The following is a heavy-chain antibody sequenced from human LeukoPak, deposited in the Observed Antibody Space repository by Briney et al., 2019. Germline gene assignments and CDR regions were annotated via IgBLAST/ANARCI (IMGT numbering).Heavy chain of an antibody. CDR1: GYNLTELS. D-gene: IGHD3-10*01. J-gene: IGHJ4*02. CDR2: FDPEDGET. V-gene: IGHV1-24*01. Sequence: ASVKVSCKVSGYNLTELSMHWVRQAPGKGLEWMGGFDPEDGETIYAQKFQGRVSMTEDTSTDTAYMELSSLRSEDTAVYYCARHLLVHQIEFDYWGQGTLVTVSS. CDR3: ARHLLVHQIEFDY.